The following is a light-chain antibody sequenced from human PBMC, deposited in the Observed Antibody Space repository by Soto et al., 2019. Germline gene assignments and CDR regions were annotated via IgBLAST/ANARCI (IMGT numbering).Light chain of an antibody. Sequence: QSALTQPASVSGSPGQSSTISCTGTSSDVGGYNYVSWYHQHPGKAPKLMIYEVSNRPSGVSNRFSGSKSGNTASLTISGLQAEDEADYYCSSYTSSSTPYVFGTGTKVTVL. J-gene: IGLJ1*01. V-gene: IGLV2-14*01. CDR2: EVS. CDR1: SSDVGGYNY. CDR3: SSYTSSSTPYV.